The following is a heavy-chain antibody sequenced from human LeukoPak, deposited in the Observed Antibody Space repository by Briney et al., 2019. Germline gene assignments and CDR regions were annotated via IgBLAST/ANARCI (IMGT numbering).Heavy chain of an antibody. CDR1: GFTFTNYW. J-gene: IGHJ4*02. CDR3: VRDFSCSGGSCPLFDS. Sequence: PGGSLRLSCAASGFTFTNYWMHWVRQVPGEGLMWLSRINSDGSTTSYAGSVKGRFTISRDNSENTLYLQMSSLRAEDTAIYYCVRDFSCSGGSCPLFDSWGQGTLVSVSS. V-gene: IGHV3-74*01. CDR2: INSDGSTT. D-gene: IGHD2-15*01.